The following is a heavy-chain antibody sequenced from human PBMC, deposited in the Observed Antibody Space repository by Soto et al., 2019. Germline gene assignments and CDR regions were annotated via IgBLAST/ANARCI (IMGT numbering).Heavy chain of an antibody. Sequence: QVQLVESGGGVVQPGRSLRLSCAASGFTFSSYGMHWVRQAPGKGLEWVAVIWYDGSNNYYADSVKGRFTISRDNSKITLYLKMNSLGAEDTVVYYCARASEDSSGYYPDAFDIWGQGTMVTVSS. CDR1: GFTFSSYG. D-gene: IGHD3-22*01. J-gene: IGHJ3*02. CDR3: ARASEDSSGYYPDAFDI. CDR2: IWYDGSNN. V-gene: IGHV3-33*01.